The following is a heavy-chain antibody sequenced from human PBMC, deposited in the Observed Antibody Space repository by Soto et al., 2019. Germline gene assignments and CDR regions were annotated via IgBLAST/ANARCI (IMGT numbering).Heavy chain of an antibody. D-gene: IGHD3-9*01. CDR2: INWNGGST. J-gene: IGHJ3*02. V-gene: IGHV3-20*01. Sequence: GGSLRLSCAASGFTFDDYGMSWVRQAPGKGLEWVSGINWNGGSTGYADSVKGRFTISRDNAKNSLYLQMNSLRAEDTALYHCARDRRPNIFRDYDILPTPDAFDIWGQGTMVTVSS. CDR1: GFTFDDYG. CDR3: ARDRRPNIFRDYDILPTPDAFDI.